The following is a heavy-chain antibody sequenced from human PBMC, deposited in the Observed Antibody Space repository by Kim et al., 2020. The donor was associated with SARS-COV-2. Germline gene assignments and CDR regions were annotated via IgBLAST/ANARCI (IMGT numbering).Heavy chain of an antibody. CDR3: AIGRWGDY. D-gene: IGHD7-27*01. V-gene: IGHV4-34*01. CDR2: SGRT. Sequence: SGRTNYNPSLKSRVTISVDKSKNQFSLNLSSVTAADTAVYFCAIGRWGDYWGQGTPVTVSS. J-gene: IGHJ4*02.